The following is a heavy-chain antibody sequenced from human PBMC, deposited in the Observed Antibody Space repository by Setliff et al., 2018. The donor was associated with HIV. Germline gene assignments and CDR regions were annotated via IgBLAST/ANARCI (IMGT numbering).Heavy chain of an antibody. CDR1: GYTFTDYF. V-gene: IGHV1-69*13. D-gene: IGHD1-26*01. CDR2: IIPIFVTP. J-gene: IGHJ3*02. CDR3: ARNTDVDSVYRPFHI. Sequence: SVKVSCKASGYTFTDYFMHWVRQAPGQGPEWMGRIIPIFVTPNYAQKFQDRVTITADESTSTAYMELSSLRSEDTAVYYCARNTDVDSVYRPFHIWGQGTMVTVSS.